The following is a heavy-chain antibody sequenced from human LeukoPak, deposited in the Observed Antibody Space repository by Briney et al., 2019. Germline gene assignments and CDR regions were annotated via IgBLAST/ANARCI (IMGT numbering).Heavy chain of an antibody. CDR2: INPNSGGT. V-gene: IGHV1-2*02. Sequence: VASVKVSCKASGYTFTGYYMHWVRQAPGQGLEWMGWINPNSGGTNYAQKFQGRVTMTRDTSISTAYMELSRLRSDDTAVYYCARAVVPSRYCSGGSCYAYYFDYWGQGTLVTVSS. J-gene: IGHJ4*02. CDR3: ARAVVPSRYCSGGSCYAYYFDY. CDR1: GYTFTGYY. D-gene: IGHD2-15*01.